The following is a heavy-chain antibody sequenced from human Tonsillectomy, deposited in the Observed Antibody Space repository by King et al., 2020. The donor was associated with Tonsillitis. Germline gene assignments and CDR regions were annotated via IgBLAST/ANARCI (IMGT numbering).Heavy chain of an antibody. D-gene: IGHD6-13*01. V-gene: IGHV3-33*06. Sequence: VQLVESGGGVVQPGRSLRLSCAASGFTFSSYGMHWVRQAPGKGLEWVAVIWYDGSYKYYADSGKGRFTISRDNSKNTLYLQMNSLRVEDTAVYYCAKFGGSSSWYGDYWGQGTLVTVSS. CDR3: AKFGGSSSWYGDY. J-gene: IGHJ4*02. CDR1: GFTFSSYG. CDR2: IWYDGSYK.